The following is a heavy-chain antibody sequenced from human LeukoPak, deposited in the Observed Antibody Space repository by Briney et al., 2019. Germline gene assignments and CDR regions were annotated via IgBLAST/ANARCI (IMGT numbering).Heavy chain of an antibody. CDR2: VYYSGST. J-gene: IGHJ3*02. Sequence: SETLSLTCTVSGGSINGYYWSWIRQPPGRGLEWIGYVYYSGSTYYNPSLKSRVTISLDTSKKQFSLKLGSVTAADTAVYYCARSTWGYAFDIWDQGTMITVSS. D-gene: IGHD7-27*01. CDR1: GGSINGYY. V-gene: IGHV4-59*01. CDR3: ARSTWGYAFDI.